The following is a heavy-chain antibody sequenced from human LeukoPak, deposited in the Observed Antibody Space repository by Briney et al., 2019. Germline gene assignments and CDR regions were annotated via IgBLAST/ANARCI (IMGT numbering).Heavy chain of an antibody. CDR1: GFTFRSHA. Sequence: PGGSLRLSCVGSGFTFRSHAMSWVRQAPEKGLEFVSGIYENGGTTYYADSVKGRFTISRDTSKNTLYLQINSLRVEDTAVYYCIVFGDSNHWGQGTLVTVSS. D-gene: IGHD4-17*01. CDR3: IVFGDSNH. CDR2: IYENGGTT. V-gene: IGHV3-23*01. J-gene: IGHJ5*02.